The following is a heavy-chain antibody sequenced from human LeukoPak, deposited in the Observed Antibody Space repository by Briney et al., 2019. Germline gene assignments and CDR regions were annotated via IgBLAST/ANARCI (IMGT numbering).Heavy chain of an antibody. J-gene: IGHJ4*02. CDR2: IYYSGST. Sequence: SETLSLTCTVSGGSISSGGYYWSWIRQHPGKGLEWIGYIYYSGSTYYNPSLKSRVTISVYTSKNQFSLKLSSVTAADTAVYYCAREGPDYGDYYRYFGYWGQGTLVTVSS. CDR3: AREGPDYGDYYRYFGY. D-gene: IGHD4-17*01. V-gene: IGHV4-31*03. CDR1: GGSISSGGYY.